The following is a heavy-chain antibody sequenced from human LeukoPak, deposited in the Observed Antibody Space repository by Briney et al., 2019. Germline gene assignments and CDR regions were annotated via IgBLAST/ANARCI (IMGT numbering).Heavy chain of an antibody. Sequence: PGGSLRLSCAASGFTFSSYGMHWVRLAPGKGLEWVAVIWYDGSYTYYAESVKGRFTISRDNSRNTLYLQMSSLRAEDTAVYYCAKPTSVDGSFLIDYWGQGTLVIVSS. CDR2: IWYDGSYT. J-gene: IGHJ4*02. V-gene: IGHV3-33*03. CDR1: GFTFSSYG. CDR3: AKPTSVDGSFLIDY. D-gene: IGHD1-26*01.